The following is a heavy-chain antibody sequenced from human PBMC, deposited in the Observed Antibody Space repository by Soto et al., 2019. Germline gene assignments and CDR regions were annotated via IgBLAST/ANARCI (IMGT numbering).Heavy chain of an antibody. CDR2: TFYRSRWYS. D-gene: IGHD2-2*01. V-gene: IGHV6-1*01. CDR3: ARAGSKMYRLHHQFDY. J-gene: IGHJ4*02. Sequence: PSQTLSLTCAISGDSVSTNSGAWNWIRQSPSRGLEWLGRTFYRSRWYSDYADSVKGRININSDTSKNQFSLQLSSVTPEDTAVYYCARAGSKMYRLHHQFDYWGQGTLVTVSS. CDR1: GDSVSTNSGA.